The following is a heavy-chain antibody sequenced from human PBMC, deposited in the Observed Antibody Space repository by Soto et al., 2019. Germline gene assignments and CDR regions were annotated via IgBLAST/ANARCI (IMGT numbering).Heavy chain of an antibody. CDR1: GFTFSSYA. Sequence: GGSLRLSCSASGFTFSSYAMHWVRQAPGKGLEYVSAISSNGGSTYYADSVKGRFTISRDNSKNTLYLQMSSLRAEDTAVYYCVKTYSSGLYYFDYWGQGTLVTVAS. J-gene: IGHJ4*02. D-gene: IGHD6-19*01. CDR2: ISSNGGST. CDR3: VKTYSSGLYYFDY. V-gene: IGHV3-64D*06.